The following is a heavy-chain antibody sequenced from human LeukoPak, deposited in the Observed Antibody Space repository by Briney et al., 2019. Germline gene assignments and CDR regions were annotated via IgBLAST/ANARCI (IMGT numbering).Heavy chain of an antibody. V-gene: IGHV4-59*01. CDR1: GGSISSYY. Sequence: SETLSLTCTVSGGSISSYYWSWIRQPPGKGLEWIGYIYYSGSTNYNPSLKSRATISVDTSKNQFSLKLSSVTAADTAVYYCAVDYDSTGYYFSMDVWGKGTTVTVSS. CDR2: IYYSGST. D-gene: IGHD3-22*01. CDR3: AVDYDSTGYYFSMDV. J-gene: IGHJ6*03.